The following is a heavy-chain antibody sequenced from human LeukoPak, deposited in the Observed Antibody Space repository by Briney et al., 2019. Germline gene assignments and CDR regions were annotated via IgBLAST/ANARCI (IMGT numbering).Heavy chain of an antibody. D-gene: IGHD6-13*01. CDR1: GYTFTGYY. V-gene: IGHV1-2*04. J-gene: IGHJ4*02. CDR2: INPNSGGT. Sequence: ASVKVSCKASGYTFTGYYMHWVRQAPGQGLEWMGWINPNSGGTNYAQKFQGWVTMTRDTSISTAYTELSRLRSDDTAVYYCARSRGIAAAGTTYDYWGQGTLVTVSS. CDR3: ARSRGIAAAGTTYDY.